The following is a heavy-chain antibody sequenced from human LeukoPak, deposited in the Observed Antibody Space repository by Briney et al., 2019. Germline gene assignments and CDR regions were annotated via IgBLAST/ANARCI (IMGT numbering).Heavy chain of an antibody. D-gene: IGHD2-2*01. CDR1: GFTFSSYW. J-gene: IGHJ4*02. CDR2: IKQDGSEK. CDR3: ARGAGYCTSTSCHLWSDY. V-gene: IGHV3-7*01. Sequence: GGSLRLSCAASGFTFSSYWMCWVRQAPGKGLEWVANIKQDGSEKYYVDSVKGRFTISRDNAKNSLYLQMNSLRAEDTAVYYCARGAGYCTSTSCHLWSDYWGQGTLVTVS.